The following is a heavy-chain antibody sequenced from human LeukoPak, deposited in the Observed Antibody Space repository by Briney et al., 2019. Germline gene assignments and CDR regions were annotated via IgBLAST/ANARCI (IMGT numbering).Heavy chain of an antibody. D-gene: IGHD1-1*01. Sequence: PSETLSLTCTVSGDSISNYYWSWIRQPPGKGLEWIGYIYYSGSTNYNPSPKSRVTISVDTSKSQFSLKLSSVTTADTAVYYCAKWHERLLAFDSWGQGALVTVSS. CDR3: AKWHERLLAFDS. J-gene: IGHJ4*02. V-gene: IGHV4-59*01. CDR1: GDSISNYY. CDR2: IYYSGST.